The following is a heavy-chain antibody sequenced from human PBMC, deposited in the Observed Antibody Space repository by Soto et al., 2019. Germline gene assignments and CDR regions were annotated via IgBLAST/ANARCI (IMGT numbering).Heavy chain of an antibody. Sequence: PGGSLRLSCAASGFTFSNYSMNWVRQAPGKGLEWVSFISGSSNNIYYADSVRGRFTISGDNAKNSLYLQMNSLRAEDTAVYYYARDHVYYYGSGNYRDYMDVWGKGTTVTVSS. CDR1: GFTFSNYS. CDR2: ISGSSNNI. J-gene: IGHJ6*03. V-gene: IGHV3-21*01. D-gene: IGHD3-10*01. CDR3: ARDHVYYYGSGNYRDYMDV.